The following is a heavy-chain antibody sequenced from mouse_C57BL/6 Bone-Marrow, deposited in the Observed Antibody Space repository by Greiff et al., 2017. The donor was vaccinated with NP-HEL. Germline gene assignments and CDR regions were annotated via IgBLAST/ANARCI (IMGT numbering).Heavy chain of an antibody. D-gene: IGHD4-1*01. J-gene: IGHJ4*01. CDR2: IDPSDSYN. Sequence: VQLQQPGAELVMPGASVKLSCKASGYTFTSYWMHWVKQRPGQGLEWIGEIDPSDSYNNYNQKCKGKSTLTVDKSSSTAYMQLSSLTSEDSSFYYCARWANWDRYYAMDYWGQGTSVTVSS. CDR3: ARWANWDRYYAMDY. CDR1: GYTFTSYW. V-gene: IGHV1-69*01.